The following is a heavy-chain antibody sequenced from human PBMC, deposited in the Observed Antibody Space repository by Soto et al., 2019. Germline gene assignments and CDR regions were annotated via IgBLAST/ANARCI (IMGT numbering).Heavy chain of an antibody. V-gene: IGHV1-18*01. D-gene: IGHD3-22*01. CDR2: INTYNGNR. CDR3: ARDRLRGYDSSGFYS. J-gene: IGHJ4*02. Sequence: QVQLVQSGAELRKPGASVKVSCKASGYSCSSYGINWVRQAPGQGLEWMGWINTYNGNRNYAQKFEDRVTMTTATSTNTVYMELRSLKSDDTAIYYCARDRLRGYDSSGFYSWGQGTLVTVSS. CDR1: GYSCSSYG.